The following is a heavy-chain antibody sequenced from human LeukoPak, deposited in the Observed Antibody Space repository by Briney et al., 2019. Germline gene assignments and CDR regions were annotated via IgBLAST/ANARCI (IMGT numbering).Heavy chain of an antibody. CDR1: GFTFSSYA. J-gene: IGHJ4*02. D-gene: IGHD4-23*01. CDR3: AKGLGGNLDY. V-gene: IGHV3-23*01. CDR2: ISGSGGST. Sequence: PGACLRLSCAASGFTFSSYAMSWVRQAPGKGREWVSAISGSGGSTYYADSVKGRFTISRDNSKNTLYLQINSLRAEHTAVYYCAKGLGGNLDYWGQGTLVTVSS.